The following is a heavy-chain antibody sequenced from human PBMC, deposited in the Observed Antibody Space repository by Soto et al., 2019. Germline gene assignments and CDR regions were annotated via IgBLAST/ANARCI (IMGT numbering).Heavy chain of an antibody. CDR2: ITGDNT. CDR3: AKDKARGGYDSDFDA. J-gene: IGHJ4*02. D-gene: IGHD3-3*01. Sequence: PXGSLRLCCAASGFTLGIYSMCWVRQAPGKGLEWVSTITGDNTYYAASVKGRFTISRDNYKNTLYLQMSRLRAEDTALYYCAKDKARGGYDSDFDAWGQGTLVTVSS. V-gene: IGHV3-23*01. CDR1: GFTLGIYS.